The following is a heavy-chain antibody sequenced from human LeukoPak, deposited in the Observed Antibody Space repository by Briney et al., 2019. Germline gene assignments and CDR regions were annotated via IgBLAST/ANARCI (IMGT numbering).Heavy chain of an antibody. CDR3: ARILRESIVSTKGVDY. V-gene: IGHV3-21*01. CDR1: GFTFSSYT. Sequence: PGGSLRLSCAASGFTFSSYTMNWVRQAPGKGLEWVSSISTSSTSTYYADSVKGRFTISRDNAKNSLYLQMSSLRAEDTAVYYCARILRESIVSTKGVDYWGQGTLVTVSS. CDR2: ISTSSTST. D-gene: IGHD5/OR15-5a*01. J-gene: IGHJ4*02.